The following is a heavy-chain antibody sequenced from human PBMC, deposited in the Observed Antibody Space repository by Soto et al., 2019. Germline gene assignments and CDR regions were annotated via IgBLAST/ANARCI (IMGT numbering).Heavy chain of an antibody. V-gene: IGHV1-69*01. CDR2: IIPIFGTA. CDR1: GGTFSSYA. CDR3: ASARCDSSLHDAFDS. Sequence: QVQLVQSGAEVKKPGSSVKVSCQASGGTFSSYAISWVRPAPGPGLEWMGGIIPIFGTANYAQKFQGRVTITADQSTITGYMDLSSLRSEDTGVDYCASARCDSSLHDAFDSRCQGTMVTV. J-gene: IGHJ3*02. D-gene: IGHD3-22*01.